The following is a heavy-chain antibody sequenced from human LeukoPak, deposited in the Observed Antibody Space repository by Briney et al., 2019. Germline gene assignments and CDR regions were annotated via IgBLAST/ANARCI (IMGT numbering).Heavy chain of an antibody. CDR3: ARVTTLHMVRGVILGYMDV. CDR2: IYHSGST. CDR1: GYSISSGYY. J-gene: IGHJ6*03. V-gene: IGHV4-38-2*02. D-gene: IGHD3-10*01. Sequence: SETLSLTCTVSGYSISSGYYWGWIRQPPGKGLEWIGSIYHSGSTYYNPSLKSRVTISVDTSKNQFSLKLSSVTAADTAVYYRARVTTLHMVRGVILGYMDVWGKGPTVTVSS.